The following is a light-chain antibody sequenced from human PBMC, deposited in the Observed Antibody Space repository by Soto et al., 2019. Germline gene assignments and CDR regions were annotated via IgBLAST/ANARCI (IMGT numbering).Light chain of an antibody. CDR1: QAISTW. CDR2: AAS. V-gene: IGKV1D-12*01. J-gene: IGKJ1*01. CDR3: QQANSFPRT. Sequence: DIQMTQSPSSVSASVGDRVTITCRASQAISTWLAWYQQKPGKAPKLLIYAASNLQTGVPSRFSGSGSGTDFTLTISSLQQEDFATYYCQQANSFPRTFGQGTKVEIK.